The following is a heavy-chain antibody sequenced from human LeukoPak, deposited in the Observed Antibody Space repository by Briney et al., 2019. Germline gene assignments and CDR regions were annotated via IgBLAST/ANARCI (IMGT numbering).Heavy chain of an antibody. D-gene: IGHD4-17*01. CDR3: ARGGDRPDKNNWFDP. CDR2: IYYSGST. CDR1: GGSISSGDYY. V-gene: IGHV4-30-4*01. Sequence: SQTLSLTCNVSGGSISSGDYYWSWIRQPPGKGLEWIGYIYYSGSTYYNPSLKSRVTISVDTSKNQFSLKLSSVTAADTAVYYCARGGDRPDKNNWFDPWGQGTLVTVSS. J-gene: IGHJ5*02.